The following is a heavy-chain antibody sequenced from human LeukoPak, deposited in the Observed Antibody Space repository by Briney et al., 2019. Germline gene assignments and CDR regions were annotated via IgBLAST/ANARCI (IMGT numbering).Heavy chain of an antibody. Sequence: GVLRLSCAAPGFTFSSFAITWVRQAPGKGLEWVSSISGSGGSTYYANSVKGRFSTSRDNSKNTLYLQINSLRAEDTAVFYCAKEGHDYGAYSSYYYYSYMDVWGKGTPVTVSS. CDR2: ISGSGGST. CDR1: GFTFSSFA. D-gene: IGHD4-23*01. CDR3: AKEGHDYGAYSSYYYYSYMDV. V-gene: IGHV3-23*01. J-gene: IGHJ6*03.